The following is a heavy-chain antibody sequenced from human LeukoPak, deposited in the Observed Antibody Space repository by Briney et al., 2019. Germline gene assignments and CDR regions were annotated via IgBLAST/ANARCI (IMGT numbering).Heavy chain of an antibody. J-gene: IGHJ5*02. CDR2: INPNSGGT. CDR1: GYTFTGYY. Sequence: GASVKVSCKASGYTFTGYYMHWVRQAPGQGLEWMGWINPNSGGTNYAQKFQGRVTMTRDTSISPAYMELSRLRSDDTAVYYCARRLWFGELSWFDPWGQGTLVTVSS. D-gene: IGHD3-10*01. V-gene: IGHV1-2*02. CDR3: ARRLWFGELSWFDP.